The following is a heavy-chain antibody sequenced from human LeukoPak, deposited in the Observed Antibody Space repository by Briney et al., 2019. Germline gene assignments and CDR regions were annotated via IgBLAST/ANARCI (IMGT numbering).Heavy chain of an antibody. J-gene: IGHJ4*02. D-gene: IGHD1-26*01. CDR3: ARDLFSGSYCFHY. Sequence: SETLSLTCAVSGGSISSNNWWTWVRQLPGKGLEWIGEIYLRGTTYYNPSLKSRVTISMDKSKNQFSLKLSSVTAADTAVYYCARDLFSGSYCFHYWGQGTLVTVSS. V-gene: IGHV4-4*02. CDR2: IYLRGTT. CDR1: GGSISSNNW.